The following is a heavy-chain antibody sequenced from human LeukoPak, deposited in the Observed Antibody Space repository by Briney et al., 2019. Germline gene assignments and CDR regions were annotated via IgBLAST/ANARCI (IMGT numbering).Heavy chain of an antibody. CDR3: ARGGRIAAAGTPGYYYGMDV. J-gene: IGHJ6*02. CDR2: INPNSGGT. Sequence: ASVKVSCKASGYTFTGYYMHWVRQAPGQGLEWMGWINPNSGGTNYAQKFQGWVTMTRDTSISTAYMELSRLRSDDTAVYYCARGGRIAAAGTPGYYYGMDVWGQGTTVTVSS. D-gene: IGHD6-13*01. V-gene: IGHV1-2*04. CDR1: GYTFTGYY.